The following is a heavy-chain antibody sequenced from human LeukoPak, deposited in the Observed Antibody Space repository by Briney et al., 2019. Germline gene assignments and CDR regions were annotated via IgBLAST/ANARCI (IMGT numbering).Heavy chain of an antibody. CDR3: ARDRYYIFDY. J-gene: IGHJ4*02. V-gene: IGHV3-74*01. Sequence: GGSLRLSCAASGFTFSTYKMNWVRHGPGKGLEWVSRITSDGSSTIYADSVKGRFTISRDNAKSTVYLQMNSLRAEDTAVYFCARDRYYIFDYWGQGAPVTVSS. D-gene: IGHD3-10*01. CDR2: ITSDGSST. CDR1: GFTFSTYK.